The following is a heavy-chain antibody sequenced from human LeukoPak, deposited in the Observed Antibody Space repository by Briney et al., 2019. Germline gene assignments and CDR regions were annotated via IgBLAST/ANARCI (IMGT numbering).Heavy chain of an antibody. CDR3: ARQPYSGLVIFDT. Sequence: SETLSLTCTVPGGSISSYYWSWIRQPPGKGLEWIGSIYYSGSTYYNPSLKSRVTISVDTSKNQFSLKLSSVTAADTAVYYCARQPYSGLVIFDTWGQGNLVTVSP. J-gene: IGHJ4*02. CDR2: IYYSGST. D-gene: IGHD3-10*01. V-gene: IGHV4-39*01. CDR1: GGSISSYY.